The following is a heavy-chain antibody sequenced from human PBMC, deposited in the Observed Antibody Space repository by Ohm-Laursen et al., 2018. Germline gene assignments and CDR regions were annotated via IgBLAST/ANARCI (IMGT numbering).Heavy chain of an antibody. V-gene: IGHV3-33*01. CDR1: GFTFSSYG. CDR3: ARDLGAPDSAEYFQH. CDR2: IWYDGSNK. J-gene: IGHJ1*01. Sequence: SLRLSCAASGFTFSSYGMHWVRQAPGKGLEWVAVIWYDGSNKYYADSVKGRFTISRDNSKNTLYLQMNSLRAEDTAVYYCARDLGAPDSAEYFQHWGQGTLVTVSS. D-gene: IGHD1-14*01.